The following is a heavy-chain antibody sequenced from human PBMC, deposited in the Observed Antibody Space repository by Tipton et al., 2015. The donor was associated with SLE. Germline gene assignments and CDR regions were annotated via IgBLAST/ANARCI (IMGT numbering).Heavy chain of an antibody. J-gene: IGHJ4*02. CDR3: AKDLSSYYYDSSGPDY. Sequence: SLRLSCAASGFTFSSYGMHWVRQAPGKGLEWVAVISYDGSNKYYADSVKGRFTISRDNSKNTLYLQMNSLRAEDTAVYYCAKDLSSYYYDSSGPDYWGQGTLVTVSS. V-gene: IGHV3-30*18. D-gene: IGHD3-22*01. CDR1: GFTFSSYG. CDR2: ISYDGSNK.